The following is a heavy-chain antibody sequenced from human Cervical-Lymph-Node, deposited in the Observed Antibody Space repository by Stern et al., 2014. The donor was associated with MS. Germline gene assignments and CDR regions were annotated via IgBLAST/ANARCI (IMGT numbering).Heavy chain of an antibody. V-gene: IGHV3-30*03. J-gene: IGHJ4*02. Sequence: VQLGESGGAVVQPGRSLRLSCAASGFTFSSYGMHWVRQAPGQGLEWVTVISDDGNHKYYAASVTGRFTISRDNSKNTLHLQMNSVTPDDTAIYFCARDYEDTSMLFDHWGQGTLVTFSP. CDR1: GFTFSSYG. CDR3: ARDYEDTSMLFDH. CDR2: ISDDGNHK. D-gene: IGHD2-8*01.